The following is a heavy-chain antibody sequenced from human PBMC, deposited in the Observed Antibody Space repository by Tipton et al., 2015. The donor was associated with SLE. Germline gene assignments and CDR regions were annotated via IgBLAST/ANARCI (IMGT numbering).Heavy chain of an antibody. V-gene: IGHV4-39*07. Sequence: TLSLTCSVSGGSLRSSSYSWGWIRQPPGKGLEWIGTIYYSGNIYYNPSLESRVTISADTSKNQFSLKVTSVTAADTAVYYCARDTYYAFDYWGQGRLVTVSS. CDR1: GGSLRSSSYS. CDR3: ARDTYYAFDY. CDR2: IYYSGNI. J-gene: IGHJ4*02. D-gene: IGHD3-10*01.